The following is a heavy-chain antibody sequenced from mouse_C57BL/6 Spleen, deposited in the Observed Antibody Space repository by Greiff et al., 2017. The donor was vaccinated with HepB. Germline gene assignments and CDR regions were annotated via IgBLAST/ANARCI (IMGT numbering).Heavy chain of an antibody. CDR2: IDPSDSYT. J-gene: IGHJ3*01. D-gene: IGHD2-5*01. CDR3: ARGGNSNYVAY. V-gene: IGHV1-50*01. Sequence: QVQLKQPGAELVKPGASVKLSCKASGYTFTSYWMQWVKQRPGQGLEWIGEIDPSDSYTNYNQKFKGKATLTVDTSSSTAYMQLSSLTSEDSAVYYCARGGNSNYVAYWGQGTLVTVSA. CDR1: GYTFTSYW.